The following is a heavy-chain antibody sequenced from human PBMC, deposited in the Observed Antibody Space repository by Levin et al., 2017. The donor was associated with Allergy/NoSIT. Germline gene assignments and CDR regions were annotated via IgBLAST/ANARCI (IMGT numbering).Heavy chain of an antibody. CDR2: IYYSGST. V-gene: IGHV4-59*01. D-gene: IGHD1-14*01. J-gene: IGHJ5*02. CDR3: ARANPRKTVWFDP. CDR1: GGSISSYY. Sequence: SETLSLTCTVSGGSISSYYWSWIRQPPGKGLEWIGYIYYSGSTNYNPSLKSRVTISVDTTKNQFSLKLSSVTAADTGVYDCARANPRKTVWFDPWGQGTLVTVSA.